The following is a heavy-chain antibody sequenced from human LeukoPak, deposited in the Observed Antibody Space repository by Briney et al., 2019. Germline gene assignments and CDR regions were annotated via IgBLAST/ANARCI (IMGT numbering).Heavy chain of an antibody. CDR1: GLTLSSNW. CDR3: AREALYGGNRGFDY. D-gene: IGHD4/OR15-4a*01. Sequence: AGGSLRLSCAASGLTLSSNWMGWVRQAPGKGLEWVATIKEDGSQKYYVGSVKGRFTISRDDAKYSLYLQMNSLRAEDTAVYYCAREALYGGNRGFDYWGQGILVTVSS. V-gene: IGHV3-7*05. J-gene: IGHJ4*02. CDR2: IKEDGSQK.